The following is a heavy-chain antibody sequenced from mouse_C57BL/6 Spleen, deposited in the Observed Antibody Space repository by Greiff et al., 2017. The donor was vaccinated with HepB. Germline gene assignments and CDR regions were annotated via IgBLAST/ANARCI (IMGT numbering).Heavy chain of an antibody. CDR1: GFSLTSYG. J-gene: IGHJ4*01. CDR3: ARRDYSNYVEAMDY. CDR2: IWSGGST. V-gene: IGHV2-2*01. Sequence: VQLKQSGPGLVQPSQSLSITCTVSGFSLTSYGVHWVRQSPGKGLEWLGVIWSGGSTDYNAAFISRLSISKDNSKSQVFFKMNSLQADDTAIYYCARRDYSNYVEAMDYWGQGTSVTVSS. D-gene: IGHD2-5*01.